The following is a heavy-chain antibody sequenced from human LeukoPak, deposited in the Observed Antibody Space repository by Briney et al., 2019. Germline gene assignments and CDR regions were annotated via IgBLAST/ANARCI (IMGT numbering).Heavy chain of an antibody. V-gene: IGHV4-34*01. CDR3: ARGQSAAGTGY. D-gene: IGHD6-13*01. CDR2: TNHSGST. J-gene: IGHJ4*02. Sequence: SETLSLTCAVYGGSFSGYYWSWIRQPPGKGLEWIGETNHSGSTNYNPSLKSRVTISVDTSKNQFSLKLSSVTAADTAVYYCARGQSAAGTGYWGQGTLVTVSS. CDR1: GGSFSGYY.